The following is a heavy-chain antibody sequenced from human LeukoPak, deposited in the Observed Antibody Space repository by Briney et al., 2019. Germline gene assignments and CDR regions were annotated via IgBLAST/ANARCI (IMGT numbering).Heavy chain of an antibody. CDR1: GGSFSGYY. D-gene: IGHD1-26*01. V-gene: IGHV4-34*01. J-gene: IGHJ4*02. Sequence: SETLSLTCAVYGGSFSGYYWSWIRQPPGKGLEWIGEINHSGSTNYNPSLKSRVTISVDTSKNQFSLKLSSVTAADTAVYYCARHKRGSGSYATWAYFDYWGQGTLVTVSS. CDR2: INHSGST. CDR3: ARHKRGSGSYATWAYFDY.